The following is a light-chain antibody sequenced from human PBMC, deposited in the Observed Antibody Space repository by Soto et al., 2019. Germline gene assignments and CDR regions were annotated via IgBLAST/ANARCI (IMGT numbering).Light chain of an antibody. CDR1: SRDVGGYNY. V-gene: IGLV2-8*01. Sequence: QSVLTQPPSASGSPGQSVTISCTGTSRDVGGYNYVSWYQQHPGKAPKLMIYDVSQRPSGVPDRFPGSKSGNTASLTVSGLQAEDEADYFCSSHAGSSAVFGTGTKVTVL. CDR2: DVS. J-gene: IGLJ1*01. CDR3: SSHAGSSAV.